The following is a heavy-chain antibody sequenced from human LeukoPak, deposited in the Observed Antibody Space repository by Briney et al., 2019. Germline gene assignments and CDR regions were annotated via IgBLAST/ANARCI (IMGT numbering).Heavy chain of an antibody. CDR1: GFTFSTYA. V-gene: IGHV3-23*01. D-gene: IGHD2-2*01. J-gene: IGHJ4*02. CDR2: ISGDGGST. Sequence: PGGSLRLSCAASGFTFSTYAMSWVRLAPGQGLEWVSSISGDGGSTYYAESVKGRFTISRDNSQNTLYLQMNSLRAEDTAVYYCAKRPDCSTTNCFRFEYWGQGTLVTVSS. CDR3: AKRPDCSTTNCFRFEY.